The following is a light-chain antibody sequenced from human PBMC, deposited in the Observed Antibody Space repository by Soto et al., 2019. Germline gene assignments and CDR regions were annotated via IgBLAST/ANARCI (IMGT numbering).Light chain of an antibody. Sequence: QSVLIQPPSASGTPGQRVTISCSGSGSNIGSNYVSWYQHLPGTAPHLLIYHNNRRPSGVPDRFSASKSGTSASLAISGLRSEDEADYYCSAWDDSLSGRLFGVGTKLTVL. CDR2: HNN. CDR1: GSNIGSNY. J-gene: IGLJ2*01. V-gene: IGLV1-47*01. CDR3: SAWDDSLSGRL.